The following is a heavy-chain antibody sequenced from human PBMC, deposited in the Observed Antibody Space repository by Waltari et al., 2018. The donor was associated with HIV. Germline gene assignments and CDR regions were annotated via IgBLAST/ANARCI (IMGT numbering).Heavy chain of an antibody. D-gene: IGHD2-2*01. Sequence: EVQLVESGGGLVQLGESLRLSCAGSGFAFSSSWMHWVREAPGKGLVCVSRINRDGSSTTYADSVRGRFTISRDNAKNTLYLQMNSLGAEDTAEYFCARGGYCSSAGCYASRYYFIMDVWGQGTTVTVSS. CDR3: ARGGYCSSAGCYASRYYFIMDV. CDR1: GFAFSSSW. V-gene: IGHV3-74*01. CDR2: INRDGSST. J-gene: IGHJ6*02.